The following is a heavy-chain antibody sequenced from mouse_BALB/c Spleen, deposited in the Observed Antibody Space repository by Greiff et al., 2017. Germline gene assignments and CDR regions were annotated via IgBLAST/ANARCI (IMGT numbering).Heavy chain of an antibody. CDR1: GFTFSSYA. D-gene: IGHD1-2*01. J-gene: IGHJ4*01. CDR3: ARDEPLLRLNAMDY. Sequence: EVKLVESGGGLVKPGGSLKLSCAASGFTFSSYAMSWVRQSPEKRLEWVAEISSGGSYTYYPDTVTGRFTISRDNAKNTLYLEMSSLRSEDTAMYYCARDEPLLRLNAMDYWGQGTSVTVSS. V-gene: IGHV5-9-4*01. CDR2: ISSGGSYT.